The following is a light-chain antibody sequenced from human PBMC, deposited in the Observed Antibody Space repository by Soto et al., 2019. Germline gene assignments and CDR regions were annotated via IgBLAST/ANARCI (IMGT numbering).Light chain of an antibody. J-gene: IGKJ1*01. CDR2: DAS. V-gene: IGKV1-5*01. CDR1: QSISSW. CDR3: QQYSSYSKT. Sequence: DIQMTQSPSTLSASVGDSLTITCRASQSISSWLAWYQQRPGKAPKLLIFDASSLESGVPSRFSGSGSGTEFTLTISSLQPDDFATYYCQQYSSYSKTFGQGTKVDIK.